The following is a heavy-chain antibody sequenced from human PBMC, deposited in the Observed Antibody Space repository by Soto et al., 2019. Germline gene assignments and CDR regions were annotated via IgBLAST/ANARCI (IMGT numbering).Heavy chain of an antibody. CDR2: IRSNAYGGTT. CDR1: GFTFGDYS. CDR3: TRRSYIWGSYRYTPFDY. V-gene: IGHV3-49*03. Sequence: GGSLRLSCTGSGFTFGDYSMSWFRQAPGKGLEWVGFIRSNAYGGTTEYGASVKGRFSISRDDPKRIAYLQMNSLKTEDTAVYYCTRRSYIWGSYRYTPFDYWGQGTLVTVSS. D-gene: IGHD3-16*02. J-gene: IGHJ4*02.